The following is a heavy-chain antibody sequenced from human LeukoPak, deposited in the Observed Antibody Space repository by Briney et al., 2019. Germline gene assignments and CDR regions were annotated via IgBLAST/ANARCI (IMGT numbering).Heavy chain of an antibody. CDR1: GGSISTYY. CDR3: ARSYGSGNYFDY. V-gene: IGHV4-59*01. Sequence: SETLSLTCTVSGGSISTYYWSWIRQPPGKGLEWIGYIYYSGSANYNPSLKSRVTISVDTSKNQFSLKLSSVTAADTAVYYCARSYGSGNYFDYWGQGTRVTVSS. CDR2: IYYSGSA. D-gene: IGHD3-10*01. J-gene: IGHJ4*02.